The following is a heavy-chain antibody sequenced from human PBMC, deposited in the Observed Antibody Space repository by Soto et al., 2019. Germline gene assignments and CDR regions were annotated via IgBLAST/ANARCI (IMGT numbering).Heavy chain of an antibody. CDR1: GFTFSSYG. CDR3: AKDTGVWFGRDEGRIDY. D-gene: IGHD3-10*01. J-gene: IGHJ4*02. V-gene: IGHV3-30*18. CDR2: ISYDGSNK. Sequence: QVQLVESGGGVVQPGRSLRLSCAASGFTFSSYGMHWVRQAPGKGLEWVAVISYDGSNKYYADSVKGRFTISRDNSKNTLYLQMNSLRAEDTAVYYCAKDTGVWFGRDEGRIDYWGQGTLVTVSS.